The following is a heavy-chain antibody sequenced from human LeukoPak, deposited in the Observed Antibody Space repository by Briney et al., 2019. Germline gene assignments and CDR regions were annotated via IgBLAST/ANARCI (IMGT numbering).Heavy chain of an antibody. V-gene: IGHV3-23*01. J-gene: IGHJ4*02. CDR2: ISGSGGST. CDR3: AKDPQEVGATPDSQIHY. D-gene: IGHD1-26*01. Sequence: GGSLRLSCAASGFTFSSYAMSWVRQAPGKGLEWGSAISGSGGSTYYADSVKRRFTISRDNSKNTLYLQMNSLRAEDTAVYYCAKDPQEVGATPDSQIHYWGQGTLVTVSS. CDR1: GFTFSSYA.